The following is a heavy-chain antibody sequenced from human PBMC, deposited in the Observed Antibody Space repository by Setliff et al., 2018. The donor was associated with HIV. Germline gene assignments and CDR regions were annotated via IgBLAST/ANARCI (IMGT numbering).Heavy chain of an antibody. CDR3: ASSGSGSYINWFGP. V-gene: IGHV3-7*02. CDR1: GFTISSYW. CDR2: IKPDGSAK. D-gene: IGHD3-10*01. Sequence: GGSLRLSCAASGFTISSYWMSWVRQAPGKGLEWVANIKPDGSAKDYADSVKGRFTISRDNDKNSVHLQMTSLRAEDTAVYYCASSGSGSYINWFGPWGQGTLVTVSS. J-gene: IGHJ5*02.